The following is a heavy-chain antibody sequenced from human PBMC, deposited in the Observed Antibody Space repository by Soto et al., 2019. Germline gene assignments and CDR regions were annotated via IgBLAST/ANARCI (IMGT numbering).Heavy chain of an antibody. J-gene: IGHJ6*02. CDR3: ARDDPPYYYYYYGMDV. CDR1: GYTFTSYG. V-gene: IGHV1-18*01. Sequence: GASVKVSCKASGYTFTSYGISWVRQAPGQGLEWMGWISAYNGNTNYAQKLQGRVTMTTDTSTSTAYMELRSLRSDDTAVYYCARDDPPYYYYYYGMDVWGQGTTVTVSS. CDR2: ISAYNGNT.